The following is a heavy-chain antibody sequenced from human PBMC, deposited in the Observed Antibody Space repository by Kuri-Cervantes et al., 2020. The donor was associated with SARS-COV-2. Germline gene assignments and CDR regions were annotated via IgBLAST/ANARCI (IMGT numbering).Heavy chain of an antibody. CDR2: IYSGGST. V-gene: IGHV3-66*02. CDR1: GFTVSSNY. J-gene: IGHJ4*02. Sequence: GGSLRLSCAASGFTVSSNYMSWVRQAPGKGLEWVSVIYSGGSTYYADSVKGRFTISRDNSKNTLYLQMNSLRAEDTAVYYCARDGDIVVVREGFDYWGQGTLVTVSS. D-gene: IGHD2-2*01. CDR3: ARDGDIVVVREGFDY.